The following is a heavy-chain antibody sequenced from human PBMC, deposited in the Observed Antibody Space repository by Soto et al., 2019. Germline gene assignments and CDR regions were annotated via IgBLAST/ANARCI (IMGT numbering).Heavy chain of an antibody. J-gene: IGHJ4*02. CDR1: GGSISSYY. CDR3: AKGRYKDPFDY. CDR2: IYYSGST. D-gene: IGHD1-1*01. Sequence: PSETLSLTCTVSGGSISSYYRSWIRQPPGKGLEWIGYIYYSGSTNYNPSLKSRVTISVDTSKNQFSLKLTSVTAADTAVYYCAKGRYKDPFDYWGQGTLVTVSS. V-gene: IGHV4-59*08.